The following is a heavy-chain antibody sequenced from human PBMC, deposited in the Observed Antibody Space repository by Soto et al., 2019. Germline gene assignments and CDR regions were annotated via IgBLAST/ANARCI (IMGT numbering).Heavy chain of an antibody. CDR1: GGSISADY. CDR2: VYYTGST. CDR3: ERGRWFDP. V-gene: IGHV4-59*01. Sequence: SETLSLTCTVSGGSISADYWNWIRQPPGKGLELIGYVYYTGSTNYNPSLKSRVSLSLDPSKNQFSLNLSSVTAADTAVYFCERGRWFDPWGQGTLVTVSS. J-gene: IGHJ5*02.